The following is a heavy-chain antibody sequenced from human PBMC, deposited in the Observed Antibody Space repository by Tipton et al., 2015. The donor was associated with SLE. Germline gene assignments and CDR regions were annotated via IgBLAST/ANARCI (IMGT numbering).Heavy chain of an antibody. V-gene: IGHV3-30-3*02. J-gene: IGHJ4*02. Sequence: SLRLSCAASGFTFSTYAMHWVRQAPGKGLEWVSVISYDGNSDYYADSVKGRFTISRDNSGNTLYLQMNTLRPEDTAVYYCAKEAPMLRTNYFDNWGQGTLVTVSS. CDR3: AKEAPMLRTNYFDN. CDR2: ISYDGNSD. CDR1: GFTFSTYA. D-gene: IGHD1-1*01.